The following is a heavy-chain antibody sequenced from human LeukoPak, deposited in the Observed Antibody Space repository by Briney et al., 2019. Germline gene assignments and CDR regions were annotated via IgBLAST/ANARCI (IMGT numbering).Heavy chain of an antibody. CDR1: GGSISSSSYY. CDR2: IYYSGST. CDR3: ARGSEGFWSGYYTDSFDY. J-gene: IGHJ4*02. Sequence: SETLSLTCTVSGGSISSSSYYWGWIRQPPGKGLEWIGSIYYSGSTYYNPSLKSRVTISVDTSKNQFSLKLSSVTAADTAVHYCARGSEGFWSGYYTDSFDYWGQGTLVTVSS. V-gene: IGHV4-39*01. D-gene: IGHD3-3*01.